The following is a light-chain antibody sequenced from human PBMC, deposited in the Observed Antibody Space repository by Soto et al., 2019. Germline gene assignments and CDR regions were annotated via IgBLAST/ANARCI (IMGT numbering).Light chain of an antibody. V-gene: IGLV2-18*01. Sequence: QSALTQPPSVSGSPGQSVTITCTGTSSDVGTYNRVSWYQQPPGTAPKLIIYEVNNRPSGVHDRFSGAKSGNTASLTISGRQAEDEDDYHCSLYTTGSSPVGFGGGTKLTVL. CDR2: EVN. J-gene: IGLJ2*01. CDR3: SLYTTGSSPVG. CDR1: SSDVGTYNR.